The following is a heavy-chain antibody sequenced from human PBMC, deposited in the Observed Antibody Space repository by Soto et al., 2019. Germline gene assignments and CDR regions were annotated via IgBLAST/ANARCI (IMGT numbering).Heavy chain of an antibody. D-gene: IGHD5-12*01. V-gene: IGHV1-46*01. CDR1: GYTFTSYY. Sequence: ASVKVSCKASGYTFTSYYMHWVRQAPGQGLEWMGIINPSGGSTSYAQKFQGRVTMTRDTSTSTVYMELSSPRSEDTAVYYCARGRNSGYDDYYYYYGMDVWGQGTTVTVSS. CDR2: INPSGGST. J-gene: IGHJ6*02. CDR3: ARGRNSGYDDYYYYYGMDV.